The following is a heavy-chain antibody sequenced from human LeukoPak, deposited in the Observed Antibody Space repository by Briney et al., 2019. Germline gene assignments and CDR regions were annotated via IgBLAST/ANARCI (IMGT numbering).Heavy chain of an antibody. J-gene: IGHJ5*02. CDR2: VDPEDGET. V-gene: IGHV1-69-2*01. Sequence: ATVKIPCKVSGYTFTDYYMHWVQQAPGKGLEWMGLVDPEDGETIYAEKFQGRVTITADTSTDTAYMELSSLRSEDTAVYYCATTTVAGTINWFDPWGQGTLVTVSS. CDR1: GYTFTDYY. D-gene: IGHD6-19*01. CDR3: ATTTVAGTINWFDP.